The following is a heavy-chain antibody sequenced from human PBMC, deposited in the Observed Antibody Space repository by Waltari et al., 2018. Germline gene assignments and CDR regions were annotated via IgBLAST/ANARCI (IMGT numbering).Heavy chain of an antibody. Sequence: QVQLQQWGAGLLKPSEILSLTCAIYGGSFSGSYWSWIRQPPGKGLEWIGEITHSGSTNYNPSLKSRVTISADTSKNQFSLKLNSLTAADTAMYYCARHAPRSYYGSGSGMDVWGQGTTVTV. CDR3: ARHAPRSYYGSGSGMDV. CDR1: GGSFSGSY. J-gene: IGHJ6*02. D-gene: IGHD3-10*01. V-gene: IGHV4-34*01. CDR2: ITHSGST.